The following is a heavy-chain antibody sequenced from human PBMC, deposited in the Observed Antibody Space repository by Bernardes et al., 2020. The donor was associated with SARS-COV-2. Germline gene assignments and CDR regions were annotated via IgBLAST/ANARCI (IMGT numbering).Heavy chain of an antibody. CDR1: GFNFDNYA. CDR2: ISGSGGGT. D-gene: IGHD6-13*01. Sequence: GSLRLSCAASGFNFDNYAMSWVRQAPGKGLEWVSSISGSGGGTYYADSVKGRFTISRDNSKNTVYVQMNSLRAEDTAVYYCAKGGGSSSWYRYYFDYWGQGTLVTVSS. V-gene: IGHV3-23*01. J-gene: IGHJ4*02. CDR3: AKGGGSSSWYRYYFDY.